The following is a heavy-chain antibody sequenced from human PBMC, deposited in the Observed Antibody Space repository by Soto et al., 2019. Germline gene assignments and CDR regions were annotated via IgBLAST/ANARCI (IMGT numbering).Heavy chain of an antibody. CDR2: VTPIFGKA. CDR3: ARGWGSDSTTYYYAY. Sequence: LKGDRKAAGDSLSRATIGWVIQEPEQGLEWVGGVTPIFGKANYAQKFQGRVTITADESTSTAYMELSSLRSEDTALYFCARGWGSDSTTYYYAYWGQGTSVTVSS. D-gene: IGHD3-22*01. J-gene: IGHJ1*01. CDR1: GDSLSRAT. V-gene: IGHV1-69*01.